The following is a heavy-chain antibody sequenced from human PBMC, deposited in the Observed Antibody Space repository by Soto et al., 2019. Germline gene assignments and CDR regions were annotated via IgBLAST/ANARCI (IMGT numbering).Heavy chain of an antibody. CDR1: GCTFSSYA. CDR3: ARDPSSSWYGGYYYGMDV. CDR2: IIPIFGTA. V-gene: IGHV1-69*01. J-gene: IGHJ6*02. Sequence: QVQLVQSGAEVKKPGSSVKVSCKASGCTFSSYAISWVRQAPGQGLEWMGGIIPIFGTANYAQKFQGRVTITADESTSTAYMELSSLRSEDTAVYYCARDPSSSWYGGYYYGMDVWGQGTTVTVFS. D-gene: IGHD6-13*01.